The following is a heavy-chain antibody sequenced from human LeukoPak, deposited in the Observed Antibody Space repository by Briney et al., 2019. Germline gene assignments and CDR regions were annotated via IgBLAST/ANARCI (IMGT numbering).Heavy chain of an antibody. V-gene: IGHV3-64*01. J-gene: IGHJ4*02. D-gene: IGHD2-21*01. CDR1: GFTFSSYA. CDR2: ISSNGGST. Sequence: GGSLRLSCAASGFTFSSYAMHWVRQAPGKGLEYVSAISSNGGSTYYANSVKGRFTISRGNSKNTLYLQMGSLRAEDTAVHYCARPPLGIGEAGDFDYWGQGTLVTVSS. CDR3: ARPPLGIGEAGDFDY.